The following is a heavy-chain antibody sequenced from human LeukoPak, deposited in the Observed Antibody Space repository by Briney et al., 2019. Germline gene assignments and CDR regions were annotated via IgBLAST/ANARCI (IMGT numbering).Heavy chain of an antibody. Sequence: SQTLSLTCTVSGGSISSGDYYWSWIRQPPGKGLEWIGYIYYSGSTYYNPSLKSRVTISVDTSKNQFSLKLSSVTAADTAVYYCARRPYYYDSSGYFSNWFNPWGQGTLVTVSS. D-gene: IGHD3-22*01. CDR3: ARRPYYYDSSGYFSNWFNP. J-gene: IGHJ5*02. CDR2: IYYSGST. V-gene: IGHV4-30-4*01. CDR1: GGSISSGDYY.